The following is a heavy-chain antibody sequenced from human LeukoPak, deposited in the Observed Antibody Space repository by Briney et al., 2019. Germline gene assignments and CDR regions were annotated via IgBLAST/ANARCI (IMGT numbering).Heavy chain of an antibody. D-gene: IGHD3-22*01. V-gene: IGHV3-23*01. CDR1: GFTFSSYA. CDR3: AKDLRPTYYYDTSGYLL. J-gene: IGHJ4*02. CDR2: VSGNGDAT. Sequence: GGSLRLSCAASGFTFSSYAMSWVRQAPGKGLEWVSAVSGNGDATYYADSVKGRFTISRDNSKKTLYLQMNSLTAEDTAVYYCAKDLRPTYYYDTSGYLLWGQGTLVTVSS.